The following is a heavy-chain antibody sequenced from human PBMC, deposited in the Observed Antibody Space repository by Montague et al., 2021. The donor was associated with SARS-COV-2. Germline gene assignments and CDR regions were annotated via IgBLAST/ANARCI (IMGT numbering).Heavy chain of an antibody. V-gene: IGHV3-23*03. CDR3: AKTHRYYNRNFDY. Sequence: SLRLSCAASGFTFNSYAMSWVRQAPGKGLEWVSLICSGGSSTYYADSVKGRFTISRDNSKNTLYLQMNSMIAEDTAVYYCAKTHRYYNRNFDYWGQGTLVTVSS. CDR2: ICSGGSST. CDR1: GFTFNSYA. D-gene: IGHD3-22*01. J-gene: IGHJ4*02.